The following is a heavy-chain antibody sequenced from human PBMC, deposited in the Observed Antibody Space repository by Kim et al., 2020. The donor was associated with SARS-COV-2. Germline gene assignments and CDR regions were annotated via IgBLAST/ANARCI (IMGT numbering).Heavy chain of an antibody. D-gene: IGHD2-15*01. J-gene: IGHJ5*02. V-gene: IGHV4-59*01. CDR1: GDSISSYY. CDR2: IYYSGST. Sequence: SETLSLTCTVSGDSISSYYWSWIRQPPGKGLEWIGYIYYSGSTNYNPSLKSRVTISVDTSKNQFSLKLSSVTAADTAVYYCARSLYCSGGSCYSGWFDPWGQGALVTVSS. CDR3: ARSLYCSGGSCYSGWFDP.